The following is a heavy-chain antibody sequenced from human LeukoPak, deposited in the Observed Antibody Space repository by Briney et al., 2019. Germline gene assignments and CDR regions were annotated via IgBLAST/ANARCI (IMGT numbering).Heavy chain of an antibody. CDR2: IIPILSIA. CDR3: ARHYYDSSGYLYWFDP. J-gene: IGHJ5*02. V-gene: IGHV1-69*04. Sequence: ASVKVSCKASGGTFSSYAISWVRQAPGQGLEWMGTIIPILSIANYAQKFQGRVTITADKSTSTAYMELSSLRSDDTAVYYCARHYYDSSGYLYWFDPWGQGTLVTVSS. CDR1: GGTFSSYA. D-gene: IGHD3-22*01.